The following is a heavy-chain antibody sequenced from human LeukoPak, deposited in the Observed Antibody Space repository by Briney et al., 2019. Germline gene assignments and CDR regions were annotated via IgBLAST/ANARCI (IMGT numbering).Heavy chain of an antibody. Sequence: PGGSLRLSCAASGFTFSSYAMHWVRQAPGKGLEWVAVISYDGSNKYHADSVKGRFTISRDNSKNTLYLQMNSLRAEDTAVYYCARDGGIVAVAGHYCDYWGQGTLVTVSS. D-gene: IGHD6-19*01. CDR3: ARDGGIVAVAGHYCDY. CDR1: GFTFSSYA. J-gene: IGHJ4*02. CDR2: ISYDGSNK. V-gene: IGHV3-30*04.